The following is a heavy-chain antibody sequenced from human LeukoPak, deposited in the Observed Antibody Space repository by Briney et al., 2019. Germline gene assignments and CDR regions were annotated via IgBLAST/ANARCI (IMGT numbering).Heavy chain of an antibody. CDR3: ARVSLLGELLGWFDP. J-gene: IGHJ5*02. CDR2: IYYSGST. CDR1: GGSISSYY. V-gene: IGHV4-59*01. Sequence: SETLSLTCTVSGGSISSYYWSWIRQPPGKGLEWIGYIYYSGSTNYNPSLKSRVTISVDTSKNQFSLKLSSVTAADTAVYYCARVSLLGELLGWFDPWGQGTLVTVSS. D-gene: IGHD3-10*01.